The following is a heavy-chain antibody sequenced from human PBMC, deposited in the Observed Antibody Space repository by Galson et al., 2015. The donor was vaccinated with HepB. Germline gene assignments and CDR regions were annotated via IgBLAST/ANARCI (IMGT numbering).Heavy chain of an antibody. Sequence: SCKASGGTFSSYAISWVRQAPGQGLEWMGGIIPIFGTANYAQKFQGRVTITADESTSTAYMELSSLRSEDTAVYYCARDLEGYSGYDRFDYWGQGTLVTVSS. J-gene: IGHJ4*02. CDR1: GGTFSSYA. V-gene: IGHV1-69*01. D-gene: IGHD5-12*01. CDR3: ARDLEGYSGYDRFDY. CDR2: IIPIFGTA.